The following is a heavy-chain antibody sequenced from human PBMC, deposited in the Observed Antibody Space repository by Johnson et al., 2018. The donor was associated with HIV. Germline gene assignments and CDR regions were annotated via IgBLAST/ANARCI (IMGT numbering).Heavy chain of an antibody. D-gene: IGHD2-21*02. CDR3: ARDHRAYCGGDCRDAFDI. CDR1: GFTVSSNY. J-gene: IGHJ3*02. CDR2: IYSGGST. Sequence: MLLVESGGGLVQPGGSLRLSCAASGFTVSSNYMSWVRQAPGKGLEWVSVIYSGGSTYYADSVKGRFTISRDNSKNTLYLQMNSLRAEDTAVYYCARDHRAYCGGDCRDAFDIWGQGTMVTVSS. V-gene: IGHV3-66*01.